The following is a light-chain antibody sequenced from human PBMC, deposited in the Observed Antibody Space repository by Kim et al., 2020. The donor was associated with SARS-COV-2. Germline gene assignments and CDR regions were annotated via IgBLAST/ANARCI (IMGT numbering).Light chain of an antibody. J-gene: IGLJ3*02. CDR1: RVSIATNS. Sequence: TLPIPCPGRRVSIATNSVPCYQPRPGTPPPSVFSDDNQSPSGVLALFSGSIDSSSNSASLPISGLKTEDEADYYCQSYDSSFWVFGGGTQLTVL. CDR3: QSYDSSFWV. CDR2: DDN. V-gene: IGLV6-57*02.